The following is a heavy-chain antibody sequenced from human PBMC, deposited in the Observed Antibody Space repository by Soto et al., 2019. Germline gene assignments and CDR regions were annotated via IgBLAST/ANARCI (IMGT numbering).Heavy chain of an antibody. CDR1: GFTFDDYA. CDR2: ISWNSGSI. CDR3: AKDQDSGWYRSNFDY. J-gene: IGHJ4*02. Sequence: PGGSLRLSCAASGFTFDDYAMHWVRQAPGKGLEWVSGISWNSGSIGYADSVKGRFTISRDNAKNSLYLQMNSLRAEDTALYYCAKDQDSGWYRSNFDYWGQGTLVTVSS. V-gene: IGHV3-9*01. D-gene: IGHD6-19*01.